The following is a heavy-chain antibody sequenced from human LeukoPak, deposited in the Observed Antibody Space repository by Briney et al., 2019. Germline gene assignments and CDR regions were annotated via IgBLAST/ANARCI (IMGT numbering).Heavy chain of an antibody. J-gene: IGHJ4*02. Sequence: LTGGSLRLSCAASGFTFSSYGMHWVRQAPGKGLEWVAVISYDGSVKYSADSVKGRFTISRDNSKNTLYLQMNSLRAEDTAVYYCAKNAHYQGYSYGGIDYWGQGTLVTVSS. CDR2: ISYDGSVK. CDR3: AKNAHYQGYSYGGIDY. CDR1: GFTFSSYG. V-gene: IGHV3-30*18. D-gene: IGHD5-18*01.